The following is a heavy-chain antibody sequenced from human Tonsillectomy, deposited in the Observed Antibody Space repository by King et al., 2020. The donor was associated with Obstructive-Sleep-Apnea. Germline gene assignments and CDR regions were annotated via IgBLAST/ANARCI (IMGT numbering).Heavy chain of an antibody. CDR2: IYWDDDK. D-gene: IGHD3-9*01. CDR3: AHKTGFSKHRLVYFDY. CDR1: GFSLSTSGVG. V-gene: IGHV2-5*02. Sequence: TLKESGPTLVKPTQTLTLTCTFSGFSLSTSGVGGGWIPQPPGKALEWLALIYWDDDKRYSTSLKSRLTITKDTSKNQVVLTLTNLDPVDTATYYCAHKTGFSKHRLVYFDYWGQGTLVTVSS. J-gene: IGHJ4*02.